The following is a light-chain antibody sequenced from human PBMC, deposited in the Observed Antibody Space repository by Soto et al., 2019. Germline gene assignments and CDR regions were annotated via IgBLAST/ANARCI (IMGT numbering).Light chain of an antibody. CDR2: WAS. Sequence: DIVMTQSPDSLAVSLGERATINCKSSQSVLCSSKNKNYLAWYQQKPGQPPKLLIYWASTRESGVPDRFSGSGSGTDFTLTISSLQAEDVAVYYCQQYYSTPQTFGQGTKVEIK. CDR1: QSVLCSSKNKNY. J-gene: IGKJ1*01. CDR3: QQYYSTPQT. V-gene: IGKV4-1*01.